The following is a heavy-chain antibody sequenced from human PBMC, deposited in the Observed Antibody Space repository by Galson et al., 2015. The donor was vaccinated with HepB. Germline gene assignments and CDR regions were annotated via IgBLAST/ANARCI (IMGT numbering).Heavy chain of an antibody. CDR1: GYTFTSYY. CDR2: INPSGGST. Sequence: SVKVSCKASGYTFTSYYMHWVRQAPGQGLEWMGIINPSGGSTSYAQKFQGRVTMTRDTSTSTVYMELSSLRSEDTAVYYCARDLSVDTAMVRALPFDPWGQGTLVTVSS. V-gene: IGHV1-46*01. CDR3: ARDLSVDTAMVRALPFDP. D-gene: IGHD5-18*01. J-gene: IGHJ5*02.